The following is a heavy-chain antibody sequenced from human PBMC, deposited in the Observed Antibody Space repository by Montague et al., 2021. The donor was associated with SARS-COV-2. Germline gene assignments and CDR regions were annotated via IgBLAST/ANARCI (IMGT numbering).Heavy chain of an antibody. J-gene: IGHJ4*02. CDR3: ARDGFYYDRSGPSNFDY. D-gene: IGHD3-22*01. Sequence: SETLSLTCTVSVGSISSNNCYWGWIRQPPGKALEWIGSIYYSRSTYYNPSLKSRVTMSVDTSENQFSLKLSTVTAADTAVYYCARDGFYYDRSGPSNFDYWGQGTLVTVSS. CDR2: IYYSRST. CDR1: VGSISSNNCY. V-gene: IGHV4-39*07.